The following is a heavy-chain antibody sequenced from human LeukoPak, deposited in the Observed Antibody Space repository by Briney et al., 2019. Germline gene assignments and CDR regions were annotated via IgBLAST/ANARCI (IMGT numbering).Heavy chain of an antibody. V-gene: IGHV3-9*01. Sequence: GGSLRLSCAASGFTFDDYAMHWVRHAPGKGLEWGSGISWNSGSIGYADSVKGRFTISRDNAKNSLYLQMNSLRAEDTALYYCAKDIGYYDSSGPDAFDIWGQGTMVTVSS. J-gene: IGHJ3*02. CDR3: AKDIGYYDSSGPDAFDI. CDR1: GFTFDDYA. D-gene: IGHD3-22*01. CDR2: ISWNSGSI.